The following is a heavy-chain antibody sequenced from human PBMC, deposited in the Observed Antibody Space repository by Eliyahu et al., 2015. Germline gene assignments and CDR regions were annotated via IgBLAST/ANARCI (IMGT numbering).Heavy chain of an antibody. V-gene: IGHV1-69*04. Sequence: QVQLVQSGAEVKKPGSSVKVSCKASGGTFSSYAISWVRQAPGQGAGGVGRVIPILGIANYAQKFQGRVTITADKSTSTAYMELSSLRSEDTAVYYCARIGEDDAFDIWGQGTMVTVSS. J-gene: IGHJ3*02. CDR3: ARIGEDDAFDI. CDR2: VIPILGIA. D-gene: IGHD3-10*01. CDR1: GGTFSSYA.